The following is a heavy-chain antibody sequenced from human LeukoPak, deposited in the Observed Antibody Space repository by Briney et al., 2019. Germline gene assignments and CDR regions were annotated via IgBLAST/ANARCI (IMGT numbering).Heavy chain of an antibody. V-gene: IGHV3-23*01. Sequence: GGSLRLSCAASGFTFSSYAMSWVRQAPGKGLEWVSAISVSGASTYYADSVKGRFTISRDNSKNTMYLQMNSLRAEDTAVYYCAKGYADFDYWGRGTLVTVSS. CDR2: ISVSGAST. CDR3: AKGYADFDY. J-gene: IGHJ4*02. CDR1: GFTFSSYA. D-gene: IGHD2-8*01.